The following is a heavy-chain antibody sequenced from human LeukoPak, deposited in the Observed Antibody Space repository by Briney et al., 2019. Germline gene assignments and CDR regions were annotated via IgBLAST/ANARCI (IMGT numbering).Heavy chain of an antibody. Sequence: GGSLRLSCAASGFNFSNAWMRWVRQAPGKGLEWVGRIKSKADGGTIDYAAPVKGRFSISRDDSKNTLYLQMNSLKTEDTAVYYCTTGTYSSYAFDIWGQGTLVTVSS. V-gene: IGHV3-15*01. CDR1: GFNFSNAW. CDR2: IKSKADGGTI. J-gene: IGHJ3*02. CDR3: TTGTYSSYAFDI. D-gene: IGHD5-18*01.